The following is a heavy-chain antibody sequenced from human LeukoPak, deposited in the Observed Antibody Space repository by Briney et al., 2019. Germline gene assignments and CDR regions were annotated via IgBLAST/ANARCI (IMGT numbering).Heavy chain of an antibody. CDR2: IRSKANSYAT. CDR1: GFTFSGSA. D-gene: IGHD3-10*01. V-gene: IGHV3-73*01. J-gene: IGHJ3*02. CDR3: TSRPRVLLWFGELQEASFDI. Sequence: GGSLRLSCAASGFTFSGSAIHWVRQASGKGLEWVGRIRSKANSYATAYAASVKGRFTISRDDSKNTAYLQMNSLKTEDTAVYYCTSRPRVLLWFGELQEASFDIWGQGTMVTVSS.